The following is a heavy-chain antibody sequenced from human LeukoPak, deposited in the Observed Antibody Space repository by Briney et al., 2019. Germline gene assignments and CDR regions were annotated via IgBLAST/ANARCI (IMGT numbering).Heavy chain of an antibody. CDR3: ARKMWYSRSNDP. D-gene: IGHD6-13*01. J-gene: IGHJ5*02. V-gene: IGHV4-34*01. CDR1: GGPLSGYY. Sequence: LWEPLPLTRAVCGGPLSGYYWSWIRDPPGKGLEWIGEINHSRSTNYDPSLNSRVTISVDTSKNQFSLKLSSVIAAVTAVYYCARKMWYSRSNDPWGEGTLVTVPS. CDR2: INHSRST.